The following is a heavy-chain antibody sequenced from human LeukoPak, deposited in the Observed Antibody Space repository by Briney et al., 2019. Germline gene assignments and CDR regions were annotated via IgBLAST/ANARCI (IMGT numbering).Heavy chain of an antibody. CDR1: GFTFRRHY. CDR3: AREGITAAGDDASDI. CDR2: IKQDGSDK. J-gene: IGHJ3*02. Sequence: PGGSLRLSCAASGFTFRRHYMTWVRQAPGEGLEWVANIKQDGSDKYYLDSVRGRFTISRDNAKNSLYLQMNSLGVEDTAVYYCAREGITAAGDDASDIWGQGTMVTVSS. D-gene: IGHD6-13*01. V-gene: IGHV3-7*01.